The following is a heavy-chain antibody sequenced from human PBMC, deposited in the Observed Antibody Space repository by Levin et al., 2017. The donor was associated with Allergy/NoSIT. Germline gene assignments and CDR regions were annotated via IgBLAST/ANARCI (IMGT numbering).Heavy chain of an antibody. J-gene: IGHJ6*02. CDR2: ISSSSSTI. Sequence: LSLTCAASGFTFSSYSMNWVRQAPGKGLEWVSYISSSSSTIYYADSVKGRFTNSRDNAKNSLYLQMNSLRDEDTAVYYCARDAGYSYGLGYYYYYGMDVWGQGTTVTVSS. CDR3: ARDAGYSYGLGYYYYYGMDV. V-gene: IGHV3-48*02. CDR1: GFTFSSYS. D-gene: IGHD5-18*01.